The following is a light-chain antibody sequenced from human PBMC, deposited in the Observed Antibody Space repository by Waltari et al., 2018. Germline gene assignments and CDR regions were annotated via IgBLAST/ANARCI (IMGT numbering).Light chain of an antibody. CDR2: SNN. Sequence: QSVLTQPPSASGTPGPRAPISCSGSSTTTGSNSVNWYHQLPGTAPKLLIYSNNQRPSGVPDRFSGSKSGTSASLAISGLQSEDEADYYCAAWDDSLNGPVFGGGTKLTVL. CDR1: STTTGSNS. J-gene: IGLJ3*02. V-gene: IGLV1-44*01. CDR3: AAWDDSLNGPV.